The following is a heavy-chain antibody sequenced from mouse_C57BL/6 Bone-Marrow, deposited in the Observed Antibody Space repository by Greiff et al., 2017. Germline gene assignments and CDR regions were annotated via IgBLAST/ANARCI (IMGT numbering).Heavy chain of an antibody. J-gene: IGHJ4*01. CDR2: ISNLAYSI. CDR1: GFTFSDYG. Sequence: DVMLVESGGGLVQPGGSLKLSCAASGFTFSDYGMAWVRQAPRQGPEWVAFISNLAYSIYYADTVTGRFTISRENAKNTLYLEMSSLRSEDTAMYYCARLGIYYYGSKDAMDYWGQGTSVTVSS. CDR3: ARLGIYYYGSKDAMDY. V-gene: IGHV5-15*01. D-gene: IGHD1-1*01.